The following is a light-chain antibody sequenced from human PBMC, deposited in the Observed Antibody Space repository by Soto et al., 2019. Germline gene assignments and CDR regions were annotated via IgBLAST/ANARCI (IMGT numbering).Light chain of an antibody. J-gene: IGKJ4*01. CDR2: DAS. CDR3: QQYYSFPLT. Sequence: AVQLTQSPSSLSASVGDRVTITCRASQGISSALVWYQHKPGKAPTILIYDASNLESGVPSRFSGSGSGTDFTLTISCLQSEDFATYYCQQYYSFPLTFGGGTKVDIK. V-gene: IGKV1-13*02. CDR1: QGISSA.